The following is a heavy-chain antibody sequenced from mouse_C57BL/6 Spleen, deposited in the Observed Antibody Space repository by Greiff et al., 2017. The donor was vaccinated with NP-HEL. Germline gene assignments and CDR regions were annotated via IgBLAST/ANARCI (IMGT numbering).Heavy chain of an antibody. V-gene: IGHV5-17*01. J-gene: IGHJ4*01. CDR1: GFTFSDYG. Sequence: EVMLVESGGGLVKPGGSLKLSCAASGFTFSDYGMHWVRQAPEKGLEWVAYISSGSSTIYYAVTVKGRFTISRDNAKNTPFLQMTSLRSEDTAMYYCARSPITTVVGGYAMDYWGQGTSVTVSS. CDR3: ARSPITTVVGGYAMDY. D-gene: IGHD1-1*01. CDR2: ISSGSSTI.